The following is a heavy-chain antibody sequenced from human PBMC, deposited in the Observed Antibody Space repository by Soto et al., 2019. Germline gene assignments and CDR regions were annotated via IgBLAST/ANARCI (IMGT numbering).Heavy chain of an antibody. V-gene: IGHV3-33*01. D-gene: IGHD3-16*02. Sequence: GGSLRLSCAASGFTFSSYGMHWVRQAPGKGLEWVAVIWYDGSNKYYADSVKGRFTISRDNSKNTLYLQMNSLRAEDTAVYYCARETTFGGVIVTLLYGMDVWGQGTTVTVSS. CDR2: IWYDGSNK. CDR1: GFTFSSYG. CDR3: ARETTFGGVIVTLLYGMDV. J-gene: IGHJ6*02.